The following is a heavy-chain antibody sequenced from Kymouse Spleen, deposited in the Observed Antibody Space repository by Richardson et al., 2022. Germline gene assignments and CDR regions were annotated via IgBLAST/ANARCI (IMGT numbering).Heavy chain of an antibody. CDR3: ARDGYSSSWSYYYYYYGMDV. V-gene: IGHV3-20*d01. D-gene: IGHD6-13*01. CDR1: GFTFDDYG. CDR2: INWNGGST. J-gene: IGHJ6*02. Sequence: EVQLVESGGGVVRPGGSLRLSCAASGFTFDDYGMSWVRQAPGKGLEWVSGINWNGGSTGYADSVKGRFTISRDNAKNSLYLQMNSLRAEDTALYYCARDGYSSSWSYYYYYYGMDVWGQGTTVTVSS.